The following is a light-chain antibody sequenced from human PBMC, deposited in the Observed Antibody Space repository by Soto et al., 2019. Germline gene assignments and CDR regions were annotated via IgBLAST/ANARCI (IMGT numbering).Light chain of an antibody. CDR3: LQDYSYPRT. V-gene: IGKV1-6*01. Sequence: AIQMTQSPSSLSASVGDRVTITCRASQGIRVDLEWYQQKPGRAPRLLIYGASHLESGVPSRFSGSGSGTFFTLTISSLQPEDFATYYCLQDYSYPRTFGQGTRVGI. J-gene: IGKJ1*01. CDR2: GAS. CDR1: QGIRVD.